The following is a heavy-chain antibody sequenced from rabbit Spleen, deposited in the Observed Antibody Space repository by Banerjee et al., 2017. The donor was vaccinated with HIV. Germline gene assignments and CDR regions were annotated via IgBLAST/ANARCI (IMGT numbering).Heavy chain of an antibody. CDR1: GFSFSRYY. Sequence: QSLEESGGDLVKPGASLTLTCTASGFSFSRYYMCWVRQAPGKGLEWIACIWTDSDSTYYATWVNGRFTIFKTSSTTVTLQMTSLTAADTATYFCARETVDGGDGFQLWGPGTLVTVS. D-gene: IGHD2-1*01. V-gene: IGHV1S40*01. CDR3: ARETVDGGDGFQL. J-gene: IGHJ4*01. CDR2: IWTDSDST.